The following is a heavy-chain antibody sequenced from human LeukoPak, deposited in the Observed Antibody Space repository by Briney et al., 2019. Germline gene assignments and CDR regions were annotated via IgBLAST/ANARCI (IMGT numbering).Heavy chain of an antibody. Sequence: ASVKVSCKASGYTFTSYGISWVRQAPGQGLEWMGWISAYNGNTNYAQKLQGRVTMTTDTSTSTAHMELRSLRSDDTAVYYCARDLGYSSVKRGDYWGQGTLVTVSS. CDR2: ISAYNGNT. D-gene: IGHD6-19*01. CDR1: GYTFTSYG. J-gene: IGHJ4*02. V-gene: IGHV1-18*01. CDR3: ARDLGYSSVKRGDY.